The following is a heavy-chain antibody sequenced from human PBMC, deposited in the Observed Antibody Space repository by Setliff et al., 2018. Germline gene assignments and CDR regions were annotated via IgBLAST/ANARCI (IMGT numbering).Heavy chain of an antibody. J-gene: IGHJ4*02. CDR3: ARGGAAAQWFADY. CDR2: IIPIFGTA. CDR1: GGTFSSYA. D-gene: IGHD6-13*01. V-gene: IGHV1-69*05. Sequence: SVKVSCKASGGTFSSYAISWVRQAPGQGLEWMGGIIPIFGTANYAQKFQGRVTITTDESTSTAYMELSSLRSDDTAVYYCARGGAAAQWFADYWGQGTLVTVSS.